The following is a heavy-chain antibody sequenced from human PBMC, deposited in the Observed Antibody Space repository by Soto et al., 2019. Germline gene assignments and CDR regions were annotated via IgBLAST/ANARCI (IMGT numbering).Heavy chain of an antibody. D-gene: IGHD2-2*01. CDR3: ACAQNYHLQDFYGMDV. CDR1: GYIFTGYY. V-gene: IGHV1-2*02. Sequence: QVPLVQSGAEVKKPGASVKVSCKASGYIFTGYYMHWLRQAPGQGLEWMGWINPNSGGTNYAQRFQGRVTMTRDTSISTAYMDLSRLTSDDTAVYYCACAQNYHLQDFYGMDVWGQGTTVTVSS. CDR2: INPNSGGT. J-gene: IGHJ6*02.